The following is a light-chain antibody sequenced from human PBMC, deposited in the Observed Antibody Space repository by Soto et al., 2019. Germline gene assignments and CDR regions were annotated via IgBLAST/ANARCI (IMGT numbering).Light chain of an antibody. J-gene: IGKJ4*01. CDR2: GAS. CDR3: KNLNNAPL. CDR1: QGINSA. V-gene: IGKV1D-13*01. Sequence: AIQLTQSPSSLSASVGDRVTITCRASQGINSALAWYQQKSGKAPKLLISGASTLESGVPSRFSGSGSGTVFPLTFNTRQPKDFATYYCKNLNNAPLLGGGTKVNIK.